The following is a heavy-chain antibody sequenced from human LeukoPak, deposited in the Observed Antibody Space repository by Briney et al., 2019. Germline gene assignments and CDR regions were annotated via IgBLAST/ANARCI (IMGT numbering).Heavy chain of an antibody. CDR3: ARGNDKKPRHQQEEYGMDV. D-gene: IGHD1-1*01. J-gene: IGHJ6*02. CDR1: GGSFSGYY. CDR2: INHSGST. V-gene: IGHV4-34*01. Sequence: SETLSLTCAVYGGSFSGYYWSWIRQPPGKGLEWIGEINHSGSTNYNPSLKSRVTISVDTSKNQFSLKLSSVTAADTAVYYCARGNDKKPRHQQEEYGMDVWGQGTTVTVSS.